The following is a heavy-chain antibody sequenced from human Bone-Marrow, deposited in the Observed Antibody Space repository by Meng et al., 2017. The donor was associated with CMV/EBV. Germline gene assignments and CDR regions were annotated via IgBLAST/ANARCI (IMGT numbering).Heavy chain of an antibody. CDR3: ARRGVEVNFDY. Sequence: TFSSYAMSWIRRPPGKGLEWIGSIYYSGSTYYNPSLKSRVTISVDTSKNQFSLKLSSVTAADTAVYYCARRGVEVNFDYWGQGTLVTVSS. V-gene: IGHV4-39*01. CDR1: TFSSYA. D-gene: IGHD5-24*01. CDR2: IYYSGST. J-gene: IGHJ4*02.